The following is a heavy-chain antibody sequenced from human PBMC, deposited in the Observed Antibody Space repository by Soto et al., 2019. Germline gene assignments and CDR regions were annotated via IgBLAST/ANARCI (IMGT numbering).Heavy chain of an antibody. CDR2: IYYSGST. CDR3: SRVSTPLPSLYYFDY. Sequence: SETLSLTCTVSGGSISSYYWSWIRQPPGKGLEWIGYIYYSGSTNYNPSLKSRVTISVDTSKNQFSLKLSSVTAADTAVSYCSRVSTPLPSLYYFDYWDQGTLVAVSS. J-gene: IGHJ4*02. CDR1: GGSISSYY. V-gene: IGHV4-59*01.